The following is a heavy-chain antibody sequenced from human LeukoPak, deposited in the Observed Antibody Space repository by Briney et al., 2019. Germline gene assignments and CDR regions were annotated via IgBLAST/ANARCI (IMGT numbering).Heavy chain of an antibody. CDR1: GYTFTIYD. CDR3: ARSARAYCGGDCYLFDY. V-gene: IGHV1-8*01. Sequence: ASVNVSFKASGYTFTIYDINWARQATGQGLEWMGWMNPNSGNTGYAQKFQGRVTMTRNTSISTAYMELSSLRSEDTAVYYCARSARAYCGGDCYLFDYWGQGTLVTVSS. CDR2: MNPNSGNT. J-gene: IGHJ4*02. D-gene: IGHD2-21*02.